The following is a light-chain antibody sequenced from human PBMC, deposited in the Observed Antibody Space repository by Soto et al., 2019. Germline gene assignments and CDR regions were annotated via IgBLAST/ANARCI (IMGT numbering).Light chain of an antibody. CDR2: STI. CDR1: TGAVTSGYY. V-gene: IGLV7-43*01. CDR3: LLYFGGAHVV. Sequence: QAVVTQEPSLTVSPGGTVTLTCASSTGAVTSGYYPNWFQQKPGQAPRALIYSTILKHSWTPARFSGSLLGGKAALTLSGVQPEDEAEYYCLLYFGGAHVVFGGGTKVTVL. J-gene: IGLJ2*01.